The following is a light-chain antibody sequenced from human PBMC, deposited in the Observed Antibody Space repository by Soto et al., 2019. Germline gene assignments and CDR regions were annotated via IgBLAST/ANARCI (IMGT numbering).Light chain of an antibody. J-gene: IGKJ1*01. Sequence: EILMTQSPATLSVSPGERVTLSCRAGQGVTTNFAWYQQKPGQAPRLLIYGAASRATGIPDRFSGSGSGTDFTLTISRLEPEDFAVYYCHLYGSSPPWTFGQGTKV. CDR3: HLYGSSPPWT. CDR1: QGVTTN. CDR2: GAA. V-gene: IGKV3-20*01.